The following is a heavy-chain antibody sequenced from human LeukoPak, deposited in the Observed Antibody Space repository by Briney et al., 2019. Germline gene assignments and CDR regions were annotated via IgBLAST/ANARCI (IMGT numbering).Heavy chain of an antibody. CDR1: GFTFSDYY. CDR2: ISSSSSYT. V-gene: IGHV3-11*06. J-gene: IGHJ4*02. D-gene: IGHD3-22*01. Sequence: PGRSLRLSCAASGFTFSDYYMSWIRQAPGKGLEWVSYISSSSSYTNYADSVKGRFTISRDNAKNSLYLQMNSLRAEDTAVYYCARGTYYYDSSGYLVDYWGQGTLVTVSS. CDR3: ARGTYYYDSSGYLVDY.